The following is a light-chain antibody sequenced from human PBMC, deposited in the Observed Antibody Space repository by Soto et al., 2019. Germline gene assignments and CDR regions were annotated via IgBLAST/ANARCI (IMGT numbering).Light chain of an antibody. J-gene: IGLJ2*01. CDR3: CSYAGSYHVV. CDR2: DVS. Sequence: QSALTQPRSVSGSPGQSVTISCTGTSSDVGGYNYVSWYQQHPGKAPKLMIYDVSKRPSGVPDRFSGSKSGNTASLTLSGVQAEDEAEYFRCSYAGSYHVVFGGGTKLTVL. V-gene: IGLV2-11*01. CDR1: SSDVGGYNY.